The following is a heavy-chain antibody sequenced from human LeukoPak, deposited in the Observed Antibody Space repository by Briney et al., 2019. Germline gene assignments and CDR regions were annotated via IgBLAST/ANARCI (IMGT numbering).Heavy chain of an antibody. CDR2: IYPGDSDT. CDR1: GYTFTTYW. CDR3: ARGGYSGYTSALY. Sequence: GESLKISCKGSGYTFTTYWIGWVRQMPGKGLEWMGIIYPGDSDTRYSPSFQGQVTISADKSISTAYLQWGSLKASDTAMYYCARGGYSGYTSALYWGQGTLVTVSS. J-gene: IGHJ4*02. D-gene: IGHD5-12*01. V-gene: IGHV5-51*01.